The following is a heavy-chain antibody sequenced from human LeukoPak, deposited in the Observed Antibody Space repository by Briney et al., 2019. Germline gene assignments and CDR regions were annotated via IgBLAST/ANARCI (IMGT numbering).Heavy chain of an antibody. D-gene: IGHD2-2*01. CDR1: GGSFSGYY. J-gene: IGHJ6*02. Sequence: PSETLSLACAVYGGSFSGYYWSWIRQPPGKGLEWIGEINHSGSTNYNPSLKSRVTISVDTSKNQSSLKLSSVTAADTAVYYCASLYCSSNSCYLMGYGMDVWGQGTTVTVSS. CDR3: ASLYCSSNSCYLMGYGMDV. V-gene: IGHV4-34*01. CDR2: INHSGST.